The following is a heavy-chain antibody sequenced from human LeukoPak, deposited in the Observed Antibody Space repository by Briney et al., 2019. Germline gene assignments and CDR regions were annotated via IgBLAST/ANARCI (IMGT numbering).Heavy chain of an antibody. Sequence: SETLSLTCTVSGYSISSGYYWGWIRQPPGKGLEWIGSIYHSGSTYYNPSLKSRVTISVDTSKNQFSLKLSSVTAADTAVYYCARESPPTGRYYFDYWGQGTLVTVSS. V-gene: IGHV4-38-2*02. CDR2: IYHSGST. CDR1: GYSISSGYY. CDR3: ARESPPTGRYYFDY. D-gene: IGHD4-17*01. J-gene: IGHJ4*02.